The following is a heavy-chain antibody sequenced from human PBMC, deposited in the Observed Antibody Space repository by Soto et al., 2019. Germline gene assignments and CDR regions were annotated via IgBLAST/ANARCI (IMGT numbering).Heavy chain of an antibody. CDR1: GYTFTSYG. Sequence: ASVKVSCKASGYTFTSYGISWVRQAPGQGPEWMGWISAYNGNTYYAEKFQGRVTFTRDTVATTVNMELTSLTSEDTAVYYCGRDQSGTGYYVDWFDPWGQGTLVTVSS. V-gene: IGHV1-18*01. J-gene: IGHJ5*02. CDR3: GRDQSGTGYYVDWFDP. D-gene: IGHD3-10*02. CDR2: ISAYNGNT.